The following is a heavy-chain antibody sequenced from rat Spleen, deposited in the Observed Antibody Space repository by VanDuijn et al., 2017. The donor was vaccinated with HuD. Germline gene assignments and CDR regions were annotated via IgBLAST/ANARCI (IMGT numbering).Heavy chain of an antibody. V-gene: IGHV6-6*01. CDR3: ACRHSSYILMDA. CDR1: GFTFSTAW. D-gene: IGHD1-2*01. J-gene: IGHJ4*01. Sequence: EVQVLESGGGLVQPGNSLKLSCATSGFTFSTAWMYWYRQFPEKRLEWVARIKAKSNNYATDYTESVKGRFTISRDDSKSSIYLQMNNLKEEDTAIYYCACRHSSYILMDAWGQGASVTVSS. CDR2: IKAKSNNYAT.